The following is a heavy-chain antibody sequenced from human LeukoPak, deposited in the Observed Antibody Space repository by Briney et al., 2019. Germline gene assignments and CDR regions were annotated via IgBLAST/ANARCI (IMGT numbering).Heavy chain of an antibody. Sequence: GGSLRLSCAASGFTFSSNAMSWVRQAPGKGLEWVSAISNSGVTTYYADSVKGRFTISRDNSKNTLYLQMNSLRAEDTAVYYCAKSLYPYSGSSRGGDYFDYWGQGTLVTVSS. V-gene: IGHV3-23*01. CDR3: AKSLYPYSGSSRGGDYFDY. CDR2: ISNSGVTT. D-gene: IGHD1-26*01. J-gene: IGHJ4*02. CDR1: GFTFSSNA.